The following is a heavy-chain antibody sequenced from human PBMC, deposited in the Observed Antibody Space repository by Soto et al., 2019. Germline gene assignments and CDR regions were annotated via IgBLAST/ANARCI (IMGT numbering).Heavy chain of an antibody. D-gene: IGHD2-21*01. CDR1: GGSVTSHH. CDR3: ATYSRGEGGRGY. J-gene: IGHJ4*02. Sequence: PSETLSLTCSVSGGSVTSHHLSWIRQPPGKGLEWMGYINYDGSTNYSPSLKSRVIMSVDTSNSQFSLRLSSVTAADTAVYYCATYSRGEGGRGYWAPGTLVNVSS. CDR2: INYDGST. V-gene: IGHV4-59*08.